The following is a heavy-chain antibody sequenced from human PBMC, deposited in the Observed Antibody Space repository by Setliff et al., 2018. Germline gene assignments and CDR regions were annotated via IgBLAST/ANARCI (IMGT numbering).Heavy chain of an antibody. CDR1: GYSFTSYW. Sequence: PGESLKLSCKGSGYSFTSYWIAWVRQMPGKGLEWMGIIYPGDSDTRYSPSFEGQVTISADKSISTAYLQWSSLKASDTAMYYCARQYYNFWSGYSPKKGWFDPWGQGTRVTVS. J-gene: IGHJ5*02. CDR3: ARQYYNFWSGYSPKKGWFDP. CDR2: IYPGDSDT. V-gene: IGHV5-51*01. D-gene: IGHD3-3*01.